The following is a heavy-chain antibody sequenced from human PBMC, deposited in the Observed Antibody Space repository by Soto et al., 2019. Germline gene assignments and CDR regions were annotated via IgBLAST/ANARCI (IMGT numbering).Heavy chain of an antibody. CDR2: IIPIFGTA. V-gene: IGHV1-69*13. J-gene: IGHJ5*02. D-gene: IGHD3-10*01. CDR1: GGTFSSYA. CDR3: ARGFVLTVENWFDP. Sequence: SVKVSCKASGGTFSSYAISWVRQAPGQGLEWMGGIIPIFGTANYAQKFQGRVTITADESKSTAYMELSSLRSEDTAVYYCARGFVLTVENWFDPWGQGTLVTVSS.